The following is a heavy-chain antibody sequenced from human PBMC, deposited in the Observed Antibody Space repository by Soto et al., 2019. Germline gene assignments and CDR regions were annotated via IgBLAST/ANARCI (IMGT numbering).Heavy chain of an antibody. D-gene: IGHD2-15*01. Sequence: TLSLTCSVSGDSISTVDYLWAWIRQPPGQALEYIGYIYKSTTTYYNPSFESRVAISLDTSKSQFSLTVTSVTAADTAVYFCARGRYCLTGRCFPNWFDSWGQGTLVTVPS. J-gene: IGHJ5*01. CDR2: IYKSTTT. CDR3: ARGRYCLTGRCFPNWFDS. V-gene: IGHV4-30-4*01. CDR1: GDSISTVDYL.